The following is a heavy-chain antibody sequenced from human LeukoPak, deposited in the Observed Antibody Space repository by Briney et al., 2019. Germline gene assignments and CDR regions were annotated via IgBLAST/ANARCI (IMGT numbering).Heavy chain of an antibody. V-gene: IGHV4-59*01. CDR3: ARDAIVGATNWFDP. CDR2: IYYSGST. D-gene: IGHD1-26*01. J-gene: IGHJ5*02. CDR1: DGSISDYS. Sequence: SQNLSLTCTVTDGSISDYSWSWIGQRPGKGLEWIGYIYYSGSTNYNPSLKSRVTISLDTSKNQFSLKLSSVTAADTAVYYCARDAIVGATNWFDPWGQGTLVTVSS.